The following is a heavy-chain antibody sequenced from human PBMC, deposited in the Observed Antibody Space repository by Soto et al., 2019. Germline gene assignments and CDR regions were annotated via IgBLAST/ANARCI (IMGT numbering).Heavy chain of an antibody. J-gene: IGHJ5*02. CDR3: ARDPPDLDIVATQRHPGGAAGGNWFDP. CDR1: GFTFSSYS. Sequence: PGGSLRLSCAASGFTFSSYSMNWVRQAPGKGLEWVSSISSSSSYIYYADSVKGRFTISRDNAKNSLYLQMNSLRAEDTAVYYCARDPPDLDIVATQRHPGGAAGGNWFDPWGQGTLVTVSS. V-gene: IGHV3-21*01. CDR2: ISSSSSYI. D-gene: IGHD5-12*01.